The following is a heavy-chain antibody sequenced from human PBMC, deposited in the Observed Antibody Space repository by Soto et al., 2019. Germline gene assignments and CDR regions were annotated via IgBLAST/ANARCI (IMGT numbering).Heavy chain of an antibody. J-gene: IGHJ6*02. CDR1: GYTFTSYG. CDR3: ARDHIVVVPAAIYYYCGMDV. CDR2: ISAYNGNT. V-gene: IGHV1-18*01. Sequence: ASVKVSCKASGYTFTSYGISWVRRAPGQGLEWMGWISAYNGNTNYAQKLQGRVTMTTDTSTSTAYMELRSLRSDDTAVYYCARDHIVVVPAAIYYYCGMDVWGQGTTVTVSS. D-gene: IGHD2-2*01.